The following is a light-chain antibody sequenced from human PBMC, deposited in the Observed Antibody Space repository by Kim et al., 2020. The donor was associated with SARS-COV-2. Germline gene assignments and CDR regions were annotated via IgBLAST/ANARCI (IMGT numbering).Light chain of an antibody. J-gene: IGKJ4*01. CDR3: QQYNDWPLLT. CDR2: GAS. Sequence: EIVLTQSPATLSVSPGERATLSCRASQSVKNNLAWYQQRPGQAPRLLIYGASTRATDISARFSGSGSGTEFTLIIRSLQSEDVAVYYCQQYNDWPLLTFGGGTKVDIK. CDR1: QSVKNN. V-gene: IGKV3-15*01.